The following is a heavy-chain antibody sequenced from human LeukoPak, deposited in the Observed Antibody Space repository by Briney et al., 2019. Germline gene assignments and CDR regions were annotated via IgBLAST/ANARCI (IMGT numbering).Heavy chain of an antibody. Sequence: SVKVSCKASGGSFSSYAISWVRQAPGQGLEWMGGIIPIFGTANYAQKFQGRVTITADESTSTAYMELSSLRSEDTAVYYCARSRGVVPAALDDYWGQGTLVTVSS. D-gene: IGHD2-2*01. CDR2: IIPIFGTA. V-gene: IGHV1-69*13. CDR1: GGSFSSYA. CDR3: ARSRGVVPAALDDY. J-gene: IGHJ4*02.